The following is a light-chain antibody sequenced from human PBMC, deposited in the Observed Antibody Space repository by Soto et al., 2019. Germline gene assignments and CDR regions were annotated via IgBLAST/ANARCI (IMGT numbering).Light chain of an antibody. J-gene: IGKJ5*01. Sequence: EIVMTQSPATLSLSPGERATLSCRASQSVSSNLAWYQQKPGQAPRLLIYGASTRATGIPARFSGSGSGTAFSLTISSLQSEDFAVYYCQQDNSWLSLTFGQGTRLEIK. CDR3: QQDNSWLSLT. V-gene: IGKV3-15*01. CDR1: QSVSSN. CDR2: GAS.